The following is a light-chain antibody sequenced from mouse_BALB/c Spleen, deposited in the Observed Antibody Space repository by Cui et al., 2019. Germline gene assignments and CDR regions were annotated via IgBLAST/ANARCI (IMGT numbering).Light chain of an antibody. CDR2: RAN. J-gene: IGKJ5*01. Sequence: DITMTHSPSSMSASLGGRVTITCKASQDINSYLSWFQQKPGKSPKTLIYRANRLVDGVPSRFSGSGSGQDYSLTISSLEYEDMGSYYCLQYDEFPLTFGAGTKLELK. V-gene: IGKV14-111*01. CDR1: QDINSY. CDR3: LQYDEFPLT.